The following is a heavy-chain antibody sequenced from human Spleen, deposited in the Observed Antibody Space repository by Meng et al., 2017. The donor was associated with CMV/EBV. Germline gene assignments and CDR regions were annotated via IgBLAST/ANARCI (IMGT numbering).Heavy chain of an antibody. Sequence: SGPTLVQPTQTLTLTCTFSGFSLTTKAVGVGWIRQPPGKALEWLAHIYWNDDKRYNPSLRIRLTIAKDTPRNQVVLIMTNLDPVDTATYYCAHMGTYYDFWSGYWPNWFDPWGQGILVTVSS. CDR2: IYWNDDK. CDR1: GFSLTTKAVG. D-gene: IGHD3-3*01. J-gene: IGHJ5*02. V-gene: IGHV2-5*01. CDR3: AHMGTYYDFWSGYWPNWFDP.